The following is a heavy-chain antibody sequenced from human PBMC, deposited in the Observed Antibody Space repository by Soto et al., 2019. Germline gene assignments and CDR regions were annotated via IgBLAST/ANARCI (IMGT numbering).Heavy chain of an antibody. CDR1: GYTFTSYG. D-gene: IGHD2-21*02. J-gene: IGHJ1*01. Sequence: ASVKVSCKASGYTFTSYGISWVRQAPGQGLEWMGWISAYNGNTNYAQKLQGRVTMTTDTSTSTAYMELRSLRSDDTDVYYCARDFCGADQDSHAYCGGDCYCAEYFQHWGQGTLVTVSS. CDR3: ARDFCGADQDSHAYCGGDCYCAEYFQH. V-gene: IGHV1-18*01. CDR2: ISAYNGNT.